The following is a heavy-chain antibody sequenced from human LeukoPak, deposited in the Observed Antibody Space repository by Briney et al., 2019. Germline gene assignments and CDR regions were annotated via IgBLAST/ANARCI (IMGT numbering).Heavy chain of an antibody. J-gene: IGHJ4*02. D-gene: IGHD6-19*01. CDR2: MNPNSGNT. V-gene: IGHV1-8*01. CDR3: AGVDVAGFYYFDY. CDR1: GYTFTSYD. Sequence: GASVKVSCKASGYTFTSYDINWVRQATGQGLEWMGWMNPNSGNTGYAQKFQGRVTMTRNTSISTAYMELSSLRSEDTAVYYCAGVDVAGFYYFDYWGQGTLVTVSS.